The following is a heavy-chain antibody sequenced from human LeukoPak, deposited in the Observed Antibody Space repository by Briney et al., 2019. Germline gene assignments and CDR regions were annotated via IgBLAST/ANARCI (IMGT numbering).Heavy chain of an antibody. V-gene: IGHV3-64*01. CDR1: GFTFSNVW. CDR2: INTNGGST. D-gene: IGHD3-16*01. CDR3: AREGSYGESDY. J-gene: IGHJ4*02. Sequence: PGGSLRLSCAASGFTFSNVWVSWVRQAPGKGLEYVSAINTNGGSTYYANSVKGRFTISRDNSRSTLYLQMGSLRTEDMAVYYCAREGSYGESDYWGQGTLVTVSS.